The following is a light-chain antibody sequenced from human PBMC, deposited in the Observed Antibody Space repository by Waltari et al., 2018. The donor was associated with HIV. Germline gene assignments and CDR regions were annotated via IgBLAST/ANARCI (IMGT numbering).Light chain of an antibody. V-gene: IGKV4-1*01. CDR2: WAS. CDR3: QQYFISPPT. Sequence: DIVMTQSPDSLAVSLGERATINCNSSQSVLFSSQNKNYLAWYQQKPGQPPKLLISWASARESGVPDRFSGGGSGTDFTLTISSLQAEDVAVYFCQQYFISPPTFGRGTKLEI. J-gene: IGKJ2*01. CDR1: QSVLFSSQNKNY.